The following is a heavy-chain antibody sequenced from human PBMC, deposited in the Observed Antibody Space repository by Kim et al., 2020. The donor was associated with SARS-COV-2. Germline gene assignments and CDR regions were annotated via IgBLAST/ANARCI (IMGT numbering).Heavy chain of an antibody. Sequence: GGSLRLSCAASGFTFSNAWMSWVRQAPGKGLEWVGRIKSKTDGGTTDYAAPVKGRFTISRDDSKNTLYLQMNSLKTEDTAVYYCTTDLEQQLDLLWDYYYGMDVWGQGTTVTVSS. CDR3: TTDLEQQLDLLWDYYYGMDV. V-gene: IGHV3-15*01. CDR2: IKSKTDGGTT. CDR1: GFTFSNAW. J-gene: IGHJ6*02. D-gene: IGHD6-13*01.